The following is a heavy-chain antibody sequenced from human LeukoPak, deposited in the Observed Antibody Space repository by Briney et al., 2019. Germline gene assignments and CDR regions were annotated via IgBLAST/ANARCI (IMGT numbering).Heavy chain of an antibody. J-gene: IGHJ3*01. D-gene: IGHD3-22*01. Sequence: SETLSLTCSVSVDSISSSYWICIRQPPGKGLEWIGNIYNSANNNYNPSLQSRVTMSVDTSKSQFSLQLTSVSAAETAVYYCARRFSSRSDGNGYYYGHDAFDVWGQGTLVTVSS. CDR1: VDSISSSY. CDR3: ARRFSSRSDGNGYYYGHDAFDV. CDR2: IYNSANN. V-gene: IGHV4-59*08.